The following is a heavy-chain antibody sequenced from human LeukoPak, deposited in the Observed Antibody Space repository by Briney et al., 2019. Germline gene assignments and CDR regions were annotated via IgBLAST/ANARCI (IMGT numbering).Heavy chain of an antibody. CDR1: GFTFGNAW. Sequence: GGSLRLSCAASGFTFGNAWMSWVRQAPGKGLEWVSYISSSGSTIYYADSVKGRFTISRDNAKNSLYLQMNSLRAEDTAVYYCARDPGRYYDSSGYYPGYWGQGTLVTVSS. J-gene: IGHJ4*02. D-gene: IGHD3-22*01. CDR2: ISSSGSTI. CDR3: ARDPGRYYDSSGYYPGY. V-gene: IGHV3-11*04.